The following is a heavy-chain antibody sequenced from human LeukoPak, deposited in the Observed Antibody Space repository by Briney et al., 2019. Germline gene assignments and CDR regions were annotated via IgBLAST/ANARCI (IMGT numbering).Heavy chain of an antibody. V-gene: IGHV3-73*01. D-gene: IGHD3-22*01. J-gene: IGHJ6*03. Sequence: GGSLRLSCAASGFTFSGSAMHWVRQASGKGLEWVGRIRSKANSYATAYAASMKGRFTISRDDSKNTAYLQMNSLKTEDTAVYYCARDYYDSSGYWTMENYYMDVWGKGTTVTVSS. CDR1: GFTFSGSA. CDR3: ARDYYDSSGYWTMENYYMDV. CDR2: IRSKANSYAT.